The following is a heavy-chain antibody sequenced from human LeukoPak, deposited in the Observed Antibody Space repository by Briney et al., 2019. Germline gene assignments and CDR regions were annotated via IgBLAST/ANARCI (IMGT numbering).Heavy chain of an antibody. Sequence: GGSLRLSCAAYGFTFSIYGMHWVRQAQGKGLVWVSRINSDGSSTSYADSVKGRFTISRDNAKNTLYLQMNSLRAEDTAVYYCSFVVVTAMTDHYWGQGTLVTVSS. CDR2: INSDGSST. V-gene: IGHV3-74*01. CDR3: SFVVVTAMTDHY. J-gene: IGHJ4*02. D-gene: IGHD2-21*02. CDR1: GFTFSIYG.